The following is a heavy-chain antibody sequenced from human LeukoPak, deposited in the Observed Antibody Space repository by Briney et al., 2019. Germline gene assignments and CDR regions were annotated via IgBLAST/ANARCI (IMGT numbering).Heavy chain of an antibody. CDR1: GGSIMNGGYF. CDR3: ARLGAELGDYYDSSGYYWFDY. D-gene: IGHD3-22*01. CDR2: IYYSGST. J-gene: IGHJ4*02. V-gene: IGHV4-39*01. Sequence: SETLSLTCTLSGGSIMNGGYFWTWLRQRPGKGLEWIGSIYYSGSTYYNPSLKSRVTISIDTSKNQFSLMLSSVTAADTAVYYCARLGAELGDYYDSSGYYWFDYWGQGTLVTVSS.